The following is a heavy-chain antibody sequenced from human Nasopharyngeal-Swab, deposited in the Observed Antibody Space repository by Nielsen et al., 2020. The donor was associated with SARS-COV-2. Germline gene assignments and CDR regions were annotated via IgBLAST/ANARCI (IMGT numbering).Heavy chain of an antibody. V-gene: IGHV3-30*04. Sequence: GESLKISCAASGFTFSSYAMHWVRQAPGKGLEWVAVISYDGSNKYYADSVKGRFTISRDNSKNTLYLQMNSLRAEDTALYYCANLAGEMDATIGLDYYYMDVWGKGTTVTVSS. J-gene: IGHJ6*03. CDR2: ISYDGSNK. CDR1: GFTFSSYA. CDR3: ANLAGEMDATIGLDYYYMDV. D-gene: IGHD7-27*01.